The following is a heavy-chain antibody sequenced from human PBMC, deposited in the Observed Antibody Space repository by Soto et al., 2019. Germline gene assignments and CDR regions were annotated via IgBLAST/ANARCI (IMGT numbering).Heavy chain of an antibody. CDR2: IIPIFGTA. CDR1: GGTFSSYA. D-gene: IGHD5-12*01. Sequence: SVKVSCKASGGTFSSYAISWVRQAPGQGLEWMGGIIPIFGTANYAQKLQGRVMITADESTSTAYMELSSLRSEDTAVYYCARDIGSIRDIVDARGDYYGIDVWGQGTTVTVSS. J-gene: IGHJ6*02. V-gene: IGHV1-69*13. CDR3: ARDIGSIRDIVDARGDYYGIDV.